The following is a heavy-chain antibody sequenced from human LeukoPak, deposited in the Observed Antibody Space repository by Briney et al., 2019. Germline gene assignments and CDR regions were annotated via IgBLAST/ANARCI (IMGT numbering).Heavy chain of an antibody. D-gene: IGHD3-3*01. CDR2: ISWNSGSI. CDR3: AKGRFLEWSLFDY. V-gene: IGHV3-9*03. J-gene: IGHJ4*02. CDR1: GFTFDDYA. Sequence: GGSLRLSCAASGFTFDDYAMHWVRQAPGKGLEWVSGISWNSGSIGYADSVKGRFTISRDNAKNSLYLQMNSLRAEDMSLYYCAKGRFLEWSLFDYWGQGTLVTVSS.